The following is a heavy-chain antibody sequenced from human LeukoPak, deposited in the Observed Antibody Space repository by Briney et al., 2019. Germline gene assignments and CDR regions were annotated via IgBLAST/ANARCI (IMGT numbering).Heavy chain of an antibody. Sequence: ASVKDSCKASGYTFTSYYMHWVRQAPGQGLEWMGIINPSGGSTSYAQKFQGRVTMTRDTSTSTVYMELSSLRSEDTAVYYCARAYGSGSYTLLFFDYWGQGTLVTVSS. CDR3: ARAYGSGSYTLLFFDY. V-gene: IGHV1-46*01. CDR1: GYTFTSYY. CDR2: INPSGGST. J-gene: IGHJ4*02. D-gene: IGHD3-10*01.